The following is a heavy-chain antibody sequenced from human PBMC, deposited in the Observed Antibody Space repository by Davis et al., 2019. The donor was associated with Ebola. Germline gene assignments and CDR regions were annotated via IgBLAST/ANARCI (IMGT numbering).Heavy chain of an antibody. J-gene: IGHJ3*01. V-gene: IGHV4-39*01. CDR3: ASRPITLVRDGAFDV. D-gene: IGHD3-10*01. CDR1: GGSISSPTHF. Sequence: SETLSLTCTVSGGSISSPTHFWGWIRQPPGKGLEWIGGITNTGSTYFNPSLESRVTIYVDTSKNQFSLKLTSLTAADTAVYYCASRPITLVRDGAFDVWGQGTMVSVSS. CDR2: ITNTGST.